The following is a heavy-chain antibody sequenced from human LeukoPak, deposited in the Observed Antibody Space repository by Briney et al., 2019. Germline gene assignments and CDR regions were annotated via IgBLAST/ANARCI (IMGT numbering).Heavy chain of an antibody. D-gene: IGHD3-22*01. CDR1: RYSFTSYW. J-gene: IGHJ4*02. CDR3: ARSRDSSGYYYLI. Sequence: GESLKTSCRGSRYSFTSYWIGWVRQMPGKGLEWMGIIYPDDSDTKYSPSFQGQVTISADKSISTAYLQWSSLKASDTAMYYCARSRDSSGYYYLIWGQGTLVTVSS. CDR2: IYPDDSDT. V-gene: IGHV5-51*01.